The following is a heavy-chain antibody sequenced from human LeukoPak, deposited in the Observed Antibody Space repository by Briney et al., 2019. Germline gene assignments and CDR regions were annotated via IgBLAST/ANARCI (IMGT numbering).Heavy chain of an antibody. D-gene: IGHD5-18*01. CDR2: IYAGDSDT. V-gene: IGHV5-51*01. J-gene: IGHJ4*02. CDR3: ARKIQMGCSYDPAFDY. Sequence: GESLKISCKGSGYSFTSHWIAWVRQMPGKGLEWMGIIYAGDSDTRYSPSFQGQVTMSVDKSINTAYLQWDSLKASDTAMYYCARKIQMGCSYDPAFDYWGQGTQVTVSS. CDR1: GYSFTSHW.